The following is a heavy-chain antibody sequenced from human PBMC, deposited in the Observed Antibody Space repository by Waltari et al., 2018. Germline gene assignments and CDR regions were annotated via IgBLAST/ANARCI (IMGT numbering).Heavy chain of an antibody. CDR1: GFTFSSNA. D-gene: IGHD4-17*01. CDR2: ISGSGGST. CDR3: AKWDRYGGNSGDY. J-gene: IGHJ4*02. V-gene: IGHV3-23*04. Sequence: EVQLVESGGGLVQPGGSLRLSCAASGFTFSSNAMSWVRQAPGKGLEWVSAISGSGGSTYDADSVKGRFTISRDNSKNTLYLQMNSLRAEDTAVYYCAKWDRYGGNSGDYWGQGTLVTVSS.